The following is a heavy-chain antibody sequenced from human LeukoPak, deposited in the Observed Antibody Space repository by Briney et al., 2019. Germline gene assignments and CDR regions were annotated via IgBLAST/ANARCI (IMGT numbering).Heavy chain of an antibody. V-gene: IGHV4-59*01. CDR1: GGSISSYY. Sequence: SETLSLTCTVSGGSISSYYWSWIRQPPGKGLEWIGYIYYSGSTNYNPSLKSRVTISVDTSKNQFSLKLSSVTAADTAVYYCAGAPSRDGYNSGLDAFDIWGQGTMVTVSS. J-gene: IGHJ3*02. CDR2: IYYSGST. CDR3: AGAPSRDGYNSGLDAFDI. D-gene: IGHD5-24*01.